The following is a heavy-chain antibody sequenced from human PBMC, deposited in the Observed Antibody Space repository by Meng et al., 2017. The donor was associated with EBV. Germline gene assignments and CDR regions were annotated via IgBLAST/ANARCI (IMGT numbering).Heavy chain of an antibody. CDR2: IIPIFGTA. D-gene: IGHD6-13*01. V-gene: IGHV1-69*06. CDR3: ARAEIAAAGRLDY. J-gene: IGHJ4*02. Sequence: QVQRVQSGAGVKKPGSSVKVPCKASGGTFSSYAISWVRQAPGQGLEWMGGIIPIFGTANYAQKFQGRVTITADKSTSTAYMELSSLRSEDTAVYYCARAEIAAAGRLDYWGQGTLVTVSS. CDR1: GGTFSSYA.